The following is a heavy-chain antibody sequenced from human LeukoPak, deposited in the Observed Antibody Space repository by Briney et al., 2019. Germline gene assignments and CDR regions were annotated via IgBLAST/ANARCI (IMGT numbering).Heavy chain of an antibody. CDR1: GFTFSDYY. D-gene: IGHD2-15*01. J-gene: IGHJ3*02. Sequence: GGSLRLSCAASGFTFSDYYMSRIRQAPGKGLEWVSYISSSGSTIYYADSVKGRFTISRDNAKNSLYLQMNSLRAEDTAVYYCAREDVLPAFDIWGQGTMVTVSS. CDR3: AREDVLPAFDI. V-gene: IGHV3-11*01. CDR2: ISSSGSTI.